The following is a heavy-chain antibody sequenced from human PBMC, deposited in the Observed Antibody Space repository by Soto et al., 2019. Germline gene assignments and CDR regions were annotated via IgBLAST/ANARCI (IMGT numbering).Heavy chain of an antibody. D-gene: IGHD2-2*01. V-gene: IGHV1-69-2*01. CDR2: VDPEDGET. CDR3: ATSLQKYCSSTSCKNHYYYYGMDV. J-gene: IGHJ6*02. Sequence: GASVKVSCKVSGYTFTDYYMHWVQQAPGKGLEWMGLVDPEDGETIYAEKFQGRVTITADTSTDTAYMELSSLRSEDTAVYYCATSLQKYCSSTSCKNHYYYYGMDVWGQGTTVTVSS. CDR1: GYTFTDYY.